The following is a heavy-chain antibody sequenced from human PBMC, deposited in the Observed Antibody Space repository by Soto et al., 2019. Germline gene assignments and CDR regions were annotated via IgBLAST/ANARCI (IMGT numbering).Heavy chain of an antibody. J-gene: IGHJ6*01. V-gene: IGHV3-11*01. Sequence: GSLRLFCEASGFTFIDYYMSLIRQAPGKGLEWVSYISSSGTTIYYADSVKGRFTTSRDNTKHSVHLQMNSLRAEDTAVYYCARDSEVHYGMDVWGQGTTVTVS. CDR1: GFTFIDYY. D-gene: IGHD3-10*01. CDR2: ISSSGTTI. CDR3: ARDSEVHYGMDV.